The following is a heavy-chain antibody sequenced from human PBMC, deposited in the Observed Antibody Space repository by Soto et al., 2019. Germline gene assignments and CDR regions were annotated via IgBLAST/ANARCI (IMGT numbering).Heavy chain of an antibody. V-gene: IGHV3-30-3*01. Sequence: GGSLRLSCAASGFTFSSYAMYWVRQAPGKGLGWVAVISYDGSNKYYADSVKGRFTISRDNSKNTLYLQMNSLRAEDTAVYYCARGPSSLTRFDYWGQGTLVTVSS. J-gene: IGHJ4*02. D-gene: IGHD2-2*01. CDR3: ARGPSSLTRFDY. CDR1: GFTFSSYA. CDR2: ISYDGSNK.